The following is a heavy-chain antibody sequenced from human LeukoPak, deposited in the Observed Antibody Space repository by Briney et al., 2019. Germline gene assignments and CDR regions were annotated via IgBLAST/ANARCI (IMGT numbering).Heavy chain of an antibody. J-gene: IGHJ6*03. V-gene: IGHV1-18*01. CDR2: ISAYNGNT. CDR1: GYTFTSYG. CDR3: AGGSGYSVYYMDV. Sequence: SXXVSCKASGYTFTSYGISWVRQAPGQGVEWMGWISAYNGNTKYAQQLQGTVTMTTDTSTSTAYMELRSLRSDDTAVYYCAGGSGYSVYYMDVWGKGTTVTVSS. D-gene: IGHD3-3*01.